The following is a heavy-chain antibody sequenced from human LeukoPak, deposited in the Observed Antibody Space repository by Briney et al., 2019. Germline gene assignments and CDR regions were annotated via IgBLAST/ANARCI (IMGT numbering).Heavy chain of an antibody. J-gene: IGHJ4*02. CDR1: GGSISSGGYY. D-gene: IGHD3-3*01. CDR2: INHSGST. V-gene: IGHV4-39*07. Sequence: SSETLSLTCTVSGGSISSGGYYWSWIRQPPGKGLEWIGEINHSGSTNYNPSLKSRVTISVDTSKNQFSLKLSSVTAADTAVYYCARGSSAAHAYYDFWSGYSGSPFDYWGQGTLVTVSS. CDR3: ARGSSAAHAYYDFWSGYSGSPFDY.